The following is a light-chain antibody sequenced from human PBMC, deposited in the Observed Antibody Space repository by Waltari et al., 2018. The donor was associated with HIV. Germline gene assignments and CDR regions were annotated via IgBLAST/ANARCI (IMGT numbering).Light chain of an antibody. Sequence: QSALPQPPSASGSPGQSVTISCTGPSSDVGGSKYVPWYQQHPGKAPTLIIYEVNKRPSGVPDRFSGSKSANTASLTVSGLQADDEADYYCNSYAGSNNWVFGGGTKLTVL. CDR1: SSDVGGSKY. CDR3: NSYAGSNNWV. V-gene: IGLV2-8*01. CDR2: EVN. J-gene: IGLJ3*02.